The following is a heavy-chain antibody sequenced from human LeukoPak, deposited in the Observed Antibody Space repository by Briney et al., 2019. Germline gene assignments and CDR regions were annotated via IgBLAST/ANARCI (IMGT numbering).Heavy chain of an antibody. CDR3: ATDQFLPSRAFDI. J-gene: IGHJ3*02. Sequence: PSETLSLTCGVSGGSIRSTNWWSWVRQPPGQGLEWIGEISLSGQTNFNPSLNGRVTMSLDESRNQLSLKLSSVTAADTAVYYCATDQFLPSRAFDIWGQGTMVTVSS. CDR2: ISLSGQT. D-gene: IGHD2-2*01. CDR1: GGSIRSTNW. V-gene: IGHV4/OR15-8*02.